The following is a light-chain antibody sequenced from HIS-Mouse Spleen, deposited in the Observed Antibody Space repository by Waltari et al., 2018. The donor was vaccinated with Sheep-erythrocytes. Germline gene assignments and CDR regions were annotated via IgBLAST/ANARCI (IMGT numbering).Light chain of an antibody. CDR3: CSYAGSSTPWV. Sequence: QSALTQPASVSGSPGQSITISCTGTSSDVGRYNLVSWYQQHPGKAPKLMIYGGSKRPSGVSNRFSGSKSGNTASLTISGLQAEDEADYYCCSYAGSSTPWVFGGGTKLTVL. J-gene: IGLJ3*02. V-gene: IGLV2-23*01. CDR1: SSDVGRYNL. CDR2: GGS.